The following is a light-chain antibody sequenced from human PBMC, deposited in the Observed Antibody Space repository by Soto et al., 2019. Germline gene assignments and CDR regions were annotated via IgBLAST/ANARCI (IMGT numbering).Light chain of an antibody. V-gene: IGLV1-44*01. Sequence: QSVKTHPPSASWTPGQRVAISCSGSRSSIGSNTVNWYQHLPGSAPKLLIYSNNHRPSGVPDRFSASKAGASASLAISGLQSEDEGDYYCAAWDASLGGFYVFGSGTKVTXL. J-gene: IGLJ1*01. CDR1: RSSIGSNT. CDR3: AAWDASLGGFYV. CDR2: SNN.